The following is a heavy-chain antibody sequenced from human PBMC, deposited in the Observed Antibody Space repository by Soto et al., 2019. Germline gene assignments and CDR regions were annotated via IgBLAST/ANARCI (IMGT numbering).Heavy chain of an antibody. CDR1: GGSFSSGGYY. V-gene: IGHV4-31*03. CDR2: IYYSGSN. D-gene: IGHD2-8*02. Sequence: QLQLQESGPGLVKPSQTLSLACTVSGGSFSSGGYYWSWIRQLPGKGLEWIGYIYYSGSNYYIPYLQGRFTISLDTSKNQFALTLISVTAADTAVYYCARATSFSGHHGYWGQGTLVTVSS. CDR3: ARATSFSGHHGY. J-gene: IGHJ1*01.